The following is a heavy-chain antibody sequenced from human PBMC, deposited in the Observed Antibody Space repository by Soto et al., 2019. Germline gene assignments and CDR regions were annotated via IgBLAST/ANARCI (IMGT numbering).Heavy chain of an antibody. J-gene: IGHJ1*01. Sequence: QVQLQESGPGLVKPSETLSLTCTVSGGSISSYYWSWIRQPPGKGLEWIGYIYYSGSTNYNPSLKSRVTISVVTSKNQFSLKLSSVTAADTAVYYCARSRTTVTPSGFQHWGQGTLVTVSS. CDR1: GGSISSYY. D-gene: IGHD4-17*01. V-gene: IGHV4-59*01. CDR3: ARSRTTVTPSGFQH. CDR2: IYYSGST.